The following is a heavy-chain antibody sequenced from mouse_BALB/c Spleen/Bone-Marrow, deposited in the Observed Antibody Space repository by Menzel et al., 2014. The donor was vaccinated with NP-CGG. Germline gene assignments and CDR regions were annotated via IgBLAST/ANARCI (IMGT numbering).Heavy chain of an antibody. CDR2: IWAGGST. CDR1: GFSLTSYG. D-gene: IGHD2-4*01. CDR3: ARESTMITSMDY. J-gene: IGHJ4*01. Sequence: VKLVESGPGLVAPSQSLSITCTVSGFSLTSYGVHWVRQPPGKGLEWLGVIWAGGSTNYNSALMSRLSISKDNSKSQVFLKMNSLQADDTAMYYCARESTMITSMDYWGQGTSVTVSS. V-gene: IGHV2-9*02.